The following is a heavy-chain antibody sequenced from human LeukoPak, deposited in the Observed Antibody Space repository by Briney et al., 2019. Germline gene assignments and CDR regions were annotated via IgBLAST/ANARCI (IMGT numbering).Heavy chain of an antibody. CDR1: GGSFSGYY. V-gene: IGHV4-34*01. CDR2: INHSGST. J-gene: IGHJ4*02. Sequence: SETLSLTCAVYGGSFSGYYWSWIRQPPGKGLEWIGEINHSGSTNYNPSLKSRVTISVDTSKNQFSLKLSSVTAADTAVYYCARGLWSGYPTSSLYSFDYWGQGTLVTVSS. D-gene: IGHD3-3*01. CDR3: ARGLWSGYPTSSLYSFDY.